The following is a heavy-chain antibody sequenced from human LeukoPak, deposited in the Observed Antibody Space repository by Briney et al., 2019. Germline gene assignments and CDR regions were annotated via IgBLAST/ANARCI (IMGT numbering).Heavy chain of an antibody. Sequence: SVKISCKASGGTFSSYAISWVRQAPGQGLEWMGRIIPILGIANYAQKFQGRVTITADKSTSTAYMELSSLRSEDTAVYYCARDLEGSGSYYLNWLDPWGQGTLVTVSS. CDR3: ARDLEGSGSYYLNWLDP. CDR2: IIPILGIA. V-gene: IGHV1-69*04. D-gene: IGHD3-10*01. J-gene: IGHJ5*02. CDR1: GGTFSSYA.